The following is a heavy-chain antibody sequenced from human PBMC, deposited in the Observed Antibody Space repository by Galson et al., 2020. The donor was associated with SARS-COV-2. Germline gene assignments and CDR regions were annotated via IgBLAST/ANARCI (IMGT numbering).Heavy chain of an antibody. CDR1: GFGFDDSA. J-gene: IGHJ3*02. D-gene: IGHD3-9*01. CDR3: VKGRFQYLNDVFEM. Sequence: SLKISCTASGFGFDDSAMHWVRQGPGRGLEWVSSISWTSNNIAYADSVKGRFIISRDNAESSLYLQMMSLRTEDTALYYCVKGRFQYLNDVFEMWGQGTLVTVAS. V-gene: IGHV3-9*01. CDR2: ISWTSNNI.